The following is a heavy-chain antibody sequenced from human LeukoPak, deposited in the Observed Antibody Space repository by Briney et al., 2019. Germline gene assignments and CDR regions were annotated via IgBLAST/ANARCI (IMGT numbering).Heavy chain of an antibody. D-gene: IGHD6-19*01. CDR2: SRNKAKSYNT. J-gene: IGHJ4*02. V-gene: IGHV3-72*01. Sequence: GGSLRLSCAVSGFTFSDHFLDWVRQAPGKGLEGVGRSRNKAKSYNTEYAASVKGRFTISRDDSKNSLYLQMNSLETEDTAVYYCVRVGSVSGSDYLDYWGQGTLVTVSS. CDR3: VRVGSVSGSDYLDY. CDR1: GFTFSDHF.